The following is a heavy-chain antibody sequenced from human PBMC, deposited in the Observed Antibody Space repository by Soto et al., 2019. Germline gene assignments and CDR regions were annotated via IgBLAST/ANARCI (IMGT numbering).Heavy chain of an antibody. CDR1: GFTFSSYS. CDR2: ISSSGSTI. V-gene: IGHV3-48*04. D-gene: IGHD3-9*01. CDR3: VKAHYDIVTGYYKRAVSSFDY. Sequence: PGGLLRVSCAASGFTFSSYSMHWVRQAPGKGLEWVSYISSSGSTIYYADSVKGRFTISRDDAKNSLYLQMNSLRAEDTAVYYCVKAHYDIVTGYYKRAVSSFDYWGQGTLVTVSS. J-gene: IGHJ4*02.